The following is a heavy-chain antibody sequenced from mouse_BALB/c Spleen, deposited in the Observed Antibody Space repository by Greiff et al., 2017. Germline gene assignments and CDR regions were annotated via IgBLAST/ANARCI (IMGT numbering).Heavy chain of an antibody. CDR1: GFTFSSYA. V-gene: IGHV5-6-5*01. Sequence: DVQLQESGGGLVKPGGSLKLSCAASGFTFSSYAMSWVRQTPEKRLEWVASISSGGSHYYPDLVMGRFTSSRDNARNILYLQMSSMRSEDTAMYYCAFYDGYDLYWYFDVWGAGTTVTVSS. D-gene: IGHD2-3*01. CDR2: ISSGGSH. CDR3: AFYDGYDLYWYFDV. J-gene: IGHJ1*01.